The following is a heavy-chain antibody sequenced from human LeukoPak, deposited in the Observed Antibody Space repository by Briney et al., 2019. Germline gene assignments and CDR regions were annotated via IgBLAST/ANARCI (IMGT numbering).Heavy chain of an antibody. Sequence: GGSLRLSCAASGFTFSSYGMHWVRQAPGKGLEWVAFIRYDGSNKYYADSVKGRFTISRDNSKNTLYLQMNSLRAEDTAVYFCARDLEVAGTHDYWGQGTLVTVSS. CDR2: IRYDGSNK. CDR3: ARDLEVAGTHDY. D-gene: IGHD6-19*01. V-gene: IGHV3-30*02. CDR1: GFTFSSYG. J-gene: IGHJ4*02.